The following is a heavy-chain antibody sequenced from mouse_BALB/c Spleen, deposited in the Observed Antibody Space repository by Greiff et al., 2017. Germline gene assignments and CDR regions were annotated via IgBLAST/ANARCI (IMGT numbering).Heavy chain of an antibody. CDR1: GYTFTSYY. CDR2: INPSNGGT. V-gene: IGHV1S81*02. CDR3: TSRQLGLRNYAMDY. J-gene: IGHJ4*01. Sequence: QVQLKESGAELVKPGASVKLSCKASGYTFTSYYMYWVKQRPGQGLEWIGGINPSNGGTNFNEKFKSKATLTVDKSSSTAYMQLSSLTSEDSAVYYCTSRQLGLRNYAMDYWGQGTSVTVSS. D-gene: IGHD3-2*01.